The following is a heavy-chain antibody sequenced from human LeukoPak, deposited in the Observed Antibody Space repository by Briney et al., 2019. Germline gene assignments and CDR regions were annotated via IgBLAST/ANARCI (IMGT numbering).Heavy chain of an antibody. J-gene: IGHJ4*02. Sequence: ASVKVSCEASGGTFSSYAISWVRQAPGQGLEWMGGIIPIFGTANYAQKFQGRVTITTDESTSTAYMELSSLRSEDTAVYYCARATNGDFWSGYYTGGSFDYWGQGTLVTVSS. CDR3: ARATNGDFWSGYYTGGSFDY. D-gene: IGHD3-3*01. V-gene: IGHV1-69*05. CDR1: GGTFSSYA. CDR2: IIPIFGTA.